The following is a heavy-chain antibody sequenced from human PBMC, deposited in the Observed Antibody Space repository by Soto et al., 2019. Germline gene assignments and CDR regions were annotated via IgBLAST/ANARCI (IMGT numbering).Heavy chain of an antibody. CDR2: IYPGDSDT. CDR1: GYSFTSYW. V-gene: IGHV5-51*01. Sequence: GESLKISCMGSGYSFTSYWIGWVRQMPGKGLEWMGIIYPGDSDTRYSPSFQGQVTISADKSISTAYLQWSSLKASDTAMYYCARPSHCSSTSCYFDYWGQGTLVTVSS. CDR3: ARPSHCSSTSCYFDY. J-gene: IGHJ4*02. D-gene: IGHD2-2*01.